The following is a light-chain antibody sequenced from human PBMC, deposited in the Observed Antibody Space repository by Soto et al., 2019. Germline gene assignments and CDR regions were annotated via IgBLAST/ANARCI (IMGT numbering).Light chain of an antibody. CDR3: AAWDDSLSGYV. CDR2: SNN. Sequence: QSVLPPPPSASGTPGQRVTISCSGSSSHIGSSYLYWYQQLPGTAPKLLIYSNNQRPSGVPDRFSGSKSGTSASLAISGLRSEDEADYYCAAWDDSLSGYVFGTGTKLTVL. CDR1: SSHIGSSY. J-gene: IGLJ1*01. V-gene: IGLV1-47*02.